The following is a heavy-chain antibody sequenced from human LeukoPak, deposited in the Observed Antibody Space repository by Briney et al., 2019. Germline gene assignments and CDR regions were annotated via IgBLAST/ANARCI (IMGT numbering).Heavy chain of an antibody. CDR2: ISAYNGNT. D-gene: IGHD5-24*01. J-gene: IGHJ3*02. Sequence: ASVKVSCKASGYIFTGYYMHWVRQAPGQGLEWMGWISAYNGNTNYAQKLQGRVTMSTDTSTSTGYMELRSLRSDDTAVYYCARGLQETLAWLKALSAFDIWGQGTMVTVSS. CDR1: GYIFTGYY. CDR3: ARGLQETLAWLKALSAFDI. V-gene: IGHV1-18*04.